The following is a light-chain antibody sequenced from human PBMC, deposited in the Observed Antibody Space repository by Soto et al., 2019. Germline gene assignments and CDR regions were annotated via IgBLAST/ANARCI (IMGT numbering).Light chain of an antibody. J-gene: IGLJ2*01. Sequence: QSVLTQPASVSGSPGQSITISCTGTSSDVGGYNYVSWYQQHTGKSPKLMIYDVSNRPSGVSNRFSGSKSGNTASLTISGLQAEDEAADYCSSDTSSSTVVFGGGTKLTVL. CDR1: SSDVGGYNY. CDR3: SSDTSSSTVV. CDR2: DVS. V-gene: IGLV2-14*01.